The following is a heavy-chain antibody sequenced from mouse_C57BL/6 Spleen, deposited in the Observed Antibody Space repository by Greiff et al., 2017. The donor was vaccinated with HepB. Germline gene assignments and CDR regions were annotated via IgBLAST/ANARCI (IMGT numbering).Heavy chain of an antibody. CDR3: ARERIYYDYDGYYFDY. CDR2: IYPGSGST. D-gene: IGHD2-4*01. Sequence: VQLQQPGAELVKPGASVKMSCKASGYTFTSYWITWVKQRPGQGLEWIGDIYPGSGSTNYNEKFKSKATLTVDTSSSTAYMQLSSLTSEDSAVYYCARERIYYDYDGYYFDYWGQGTTLTVSS. J-gene: IGHJ2*01. V-gene: IGHV1-55*01. CDR1: GYTFTSYW.